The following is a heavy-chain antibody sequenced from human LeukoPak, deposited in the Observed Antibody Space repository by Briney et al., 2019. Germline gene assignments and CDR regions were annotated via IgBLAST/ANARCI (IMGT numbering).Heavy chain of an antibody. CDR3: ARRKPYGDYWYFDL. D-gene: IGHD4-17*01. CDR1: GGSISGSNYY. CDR2: IYYSGTT. V-gene: IGHV4-39*02. J-gene: IGHJ2*01. Sequence: SETLSLTCSVSGGSISGSNYYWGWLRQPPGKGLEWIGIIYYSGTTYYNPSLKTRVTISVDTSNNHFSLKVTSVTAADTAVYYCARRKPYGDYWYFDLWGRGTLVTVSS.